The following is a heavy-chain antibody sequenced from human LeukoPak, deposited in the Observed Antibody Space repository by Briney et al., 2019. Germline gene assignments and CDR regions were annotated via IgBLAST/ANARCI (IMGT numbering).Heavy chain of an antibody. J-gene: IGHJ4*02. Sequence: ASVKVSCKASGYTFTGYYMHWVRQAPGQGLEWMGWINPNSGGTNYAQKFQGRVTMTRDTSISTAYMELSRLRSDDTAVCYCARFLTGTVAGDFDYWGQGTLVTVSS. CDR1: GYTFTGYY. CDR2: INPNSGGT. D-gene: IGHD1-20*01. CDR3: ARFLTGTVAGDFDY. V-gene: IGHV1-2*02.